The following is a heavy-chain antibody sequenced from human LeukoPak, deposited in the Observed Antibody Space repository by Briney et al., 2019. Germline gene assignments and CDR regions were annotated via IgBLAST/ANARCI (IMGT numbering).Heavy chain of an antibody. CDR1: GFTFSSNA. CDR2: ISGSGGST. J-gene: IGHJ5*02. V-gene: IGHV3-23*01. CDR3: ARVYGSGSYYNT. Sequence: GGSLRLSCAASGFTFSSNAMSWVRQAPGKGLEWVSAISGSGGSTYYADSVKGRFTISRDSSKNTLYLQMNSLRAEDTAVYYCARVYGSGSYYNTWGQGTLVTVSS. D-gene: IGHD3-10*01.